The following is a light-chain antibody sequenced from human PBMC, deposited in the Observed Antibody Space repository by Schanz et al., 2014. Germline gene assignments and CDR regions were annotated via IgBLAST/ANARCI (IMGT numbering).Light chain of an antibody. J-gene: IGLJ3*02. CDR3: CSYTRSSTQV. V-gene: IGLV2-11*02. CDR1: SSDVGGYNY. CDR2: DVS. Sequence: QSVLTQPRSVSGSPGQSVTISCTGTSSDVGGYNYVSWYQLHPGKAPKLMIYDVSKRRSGVPDRFSGSKSGNTASLTISGLEAEDEADYYCCSYTRSSTQVFGGGTKLTVL.